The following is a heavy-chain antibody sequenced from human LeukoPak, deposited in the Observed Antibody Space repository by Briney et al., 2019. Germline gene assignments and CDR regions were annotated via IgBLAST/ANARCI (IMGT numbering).Heavy chain of an antibody. Sequence: GASVKVSCKASGYTFTGYYMHWVRQAPGQGLEWMGWINPNSGGTNYAQKFQGWVTMTRDTSISTAYMELSRLRSDDTAVYYCARGDDGDYDYYYYGMDVWGQGTTVTVSS. CDR2: INPNSGGT. CDR1: GYTFTGYY. CDR3: ARGDDGDYDYYYYGMDV. J-gene: IGHJ6*02. D-gene: IGHD4-17*01. V-gene: IGHV1-2*04.